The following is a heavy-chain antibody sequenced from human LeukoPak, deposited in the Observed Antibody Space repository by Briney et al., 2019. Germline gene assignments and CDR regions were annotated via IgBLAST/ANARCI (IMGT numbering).Heavy chain of an antibody. CDR1: GGTLSSYA. D-gene: IGHD3-3*01. Sequence: GASVKVSCKASGGTLSSYAISWVRQAPGQGLEWMGRIIPILGIANYAQKFQGRVTITADKSTSTAYMELSSLRSEDTAVYYCARTSTYYDFWSGYYTMDVWGQGTTVTVSS. V-gene: IGHV1-69*04. CDR2: IIPILGIA. CDR3: ARTSTYYDFWSGYYTMDV. J-gene: IGHJ6*02.